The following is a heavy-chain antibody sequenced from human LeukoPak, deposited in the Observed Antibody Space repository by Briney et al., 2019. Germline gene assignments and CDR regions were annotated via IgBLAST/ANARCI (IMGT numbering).Heavy chain of an antibody. D-gene: IGHD5-24*01. J-gene: IGHJ6*03. V-gene: IGHV3-7*01. CDR1: EFSFETYW. CDR2: INEDGSEK. Sequence: GGSLRLSCVALEFSFETYWMSWVRQAPGKGPEWVAIINEDGSEKHYVGSVRGRFTISRDNADNSLHLQMNSLRPEDMAVYYCARGETMDVWGKGTTVTVSS. CDR3: ARGETMDV.